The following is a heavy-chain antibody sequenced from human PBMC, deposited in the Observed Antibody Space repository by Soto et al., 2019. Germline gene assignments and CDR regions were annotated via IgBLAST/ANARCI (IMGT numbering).Heavy chain of an antibody. J-gene: IGHJ4*02. CDR2: IIPILGIA. CDR3: AKGGMGDCSTTSCLFHFDY. Sequence: SVKVSCKASGGTFSSYTISWVRQAPGQGLEWMGRIIPILGIANYAQKFQGRVTISRDNSKHTLYLQMNSLRAEDTAVYYCAKGGMGDCSTTSCLFHFDYWGLGALVTVSS. CDR1: GGTFSSYT. V-gene: IGHV1-69*02. D-gene: IGHD2-2*01.